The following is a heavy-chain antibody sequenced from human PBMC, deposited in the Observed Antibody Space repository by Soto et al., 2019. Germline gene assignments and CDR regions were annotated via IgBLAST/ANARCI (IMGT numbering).Heavy chain of an antibody. V-gene: IGHV4-34*01. CDR1: GGSFSGYY. CDR2: INHSGST. Sequence: QVQLQQWGEGLLKPSETLSLACAVYGGSFSGYYWSWIRQPPGKGLKWIGEINHSGSTNYNPSLTSRDSISEETSKSQFPPQLSSVTAADTAVYYCAGGLASYCTNSVCYTVRNWFDPWGQGTLVTVSS. D-gene: IGHD2-8*01. J-gene: IGHJ5*02. CDR3: AGGLASYCTNSVCYTVRNWFDP.